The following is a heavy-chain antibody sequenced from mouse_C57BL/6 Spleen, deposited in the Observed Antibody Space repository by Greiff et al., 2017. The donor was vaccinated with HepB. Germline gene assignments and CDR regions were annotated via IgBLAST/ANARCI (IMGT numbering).Heavy chain of an antibody. J-gene: IGHJ2*01. V-gene: IGHV1-80*01. Sequence: VKLQESGAELVKPGASVKISCKASGYAFSSYWMNWVKQRPGKGLEWIGQIYPGDGDTNYNGKFKGKATLTADKSSSTAYMQLSSLTSEDSAVYFCARSGSSGQGDFDYWGQGTTLTVSS. CDR1: GYAFSSYW. D-gene: IGHD3-2*02. CDR2: IYPGDGDT. CDR3: ARSGSSGQGDFDY.